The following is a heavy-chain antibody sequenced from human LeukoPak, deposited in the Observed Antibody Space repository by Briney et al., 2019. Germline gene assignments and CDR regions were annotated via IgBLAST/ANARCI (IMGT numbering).Heavy chain of an antibody. CDR3: ARHGIYYGLGSSYGLPNWFDP. J-gene: IGHJ5*02. CDR1: GGSFSGYY. V-gene: IGHV4-59*04. CDR2: IYYSGST. D-gene: IGHD3-10*01. Sequence: PSETLSLTCVVYGGSFSGYYWSWIRQPPGKGLEWIGSIYYSGSTYYNPSLKSRVTMSVDRSKNQFSLKLSSVTAADTAVYYCARHGIYYGLGSSYGLPNWFDPWGQGTLVTVSS.